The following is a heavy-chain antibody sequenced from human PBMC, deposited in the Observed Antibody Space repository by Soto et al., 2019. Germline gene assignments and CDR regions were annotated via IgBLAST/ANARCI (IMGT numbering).Heavy chain of an antibody. Sequence: GGSLRLSCAASGFTFNTYSMNWVRQAPGKGLEWVSCISGSNNYIYYAVSVKGRFTISRDNAKNSLYLQLNSLRAEDTAVYYCVRAPNYIYVSDAFDMWGQGTMVTVSS. CDR1: GFTFNTYS. CDR3: VRAPNYIYVSDAFDM. CDR2: ISGSNNYI. J-gene: IGHJ3*02. D-gene: IGHD5-18*01. V-gene: IGHV3-21*01.